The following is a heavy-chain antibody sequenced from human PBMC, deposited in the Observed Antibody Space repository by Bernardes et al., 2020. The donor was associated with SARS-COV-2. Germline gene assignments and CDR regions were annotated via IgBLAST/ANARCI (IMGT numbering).Heavy chain of an antibody. D-gene: IGHD3-10*01. V-gene: IGHV4-59*01. Sequence: SETLSLTCTVSGGSISHFSGSWIRQPPGKGLDWIGYIPDSGSTNYNPSLKSRVTISVDTSKNQFSLKLRSVTPADTAVYYCVRSGGALGAYWGQGTLVTVSS. CDR1: GGSISHFS. CDR2: IPDSGST. CDR3: VRSGGALGAY. J-gene: IGHJ4*02.